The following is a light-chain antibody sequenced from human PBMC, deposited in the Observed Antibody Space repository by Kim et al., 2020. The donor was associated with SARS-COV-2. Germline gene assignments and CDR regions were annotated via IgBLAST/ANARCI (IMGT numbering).Light chain of an antibody. CDR3: QQTHSFPLT. CDR2: GAS. CDR1: QGISSW. V-gene: IGKV1-12*01. J-gene: IGKJ4*01. Sequence: ASVGDRVTITCRASQGISSWLAWYQQKPGKAPNLLIHGASSLQSGVPSRFSGSGSGTEFTLTISSLQPEDFATYYCQQTHSFPLTFGGGSKVEIK.